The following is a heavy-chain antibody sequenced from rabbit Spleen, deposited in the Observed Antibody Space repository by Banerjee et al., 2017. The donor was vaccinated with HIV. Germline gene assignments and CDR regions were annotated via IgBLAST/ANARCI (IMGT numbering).Heavy chain of an antibody. CDR2: IGAGSSGST. CDR3: ARDTGTSFSTYGMDL. V-gene: IGHV1S45*01. Sequence: QEQLVESGGGLVQPEGSLTLTCKASGFSFIYKCVMCWVRQAPGKGLEWIACIGAGSSGSTYSATWAKGRFTISKTSSTTVTLQMTSLTAADTATYFCARDTGTSFSTYGMDLWGPGALVTVS. J-gene: IGHJ6*01. CDR1: GFSFIYKCV. D-gene: IGHD8-1*01.